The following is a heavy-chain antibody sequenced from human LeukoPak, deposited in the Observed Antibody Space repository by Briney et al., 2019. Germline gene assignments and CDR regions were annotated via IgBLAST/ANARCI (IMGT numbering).Heavy chain of an antibody. CDR2: IYYSGST. Sequence: SETLSLTCTVSGGSISSYYWSWIRQPPGKGLEWIGYIYYSGSTNYNPSLNSRVTISVDTSKNQFSLKLSSVTAADTAVYYCARRGPYSGYDYDYWGQGTLVTVSS. J-gene: IGHJ4*02. CDR1: GGSISSYY. V-gene: IGHV4-59*01. CDR3: ARRGPYSGYDYDY. D-gene: IGHD5-12*01.